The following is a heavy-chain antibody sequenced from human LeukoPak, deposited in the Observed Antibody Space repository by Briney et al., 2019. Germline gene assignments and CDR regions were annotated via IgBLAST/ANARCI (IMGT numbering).Heavy chain of an antibody. J-gene: IGHJ2*01. Sequence: QPGGSLRLSCAASGFTFTSYEMNWLRQAPGKGLEWIAYISVTSSHIYYGESVKGRFSVSRDNAKNSVYLQMNNLRAEDTAVYYCAKDGSLWFGELSYSQPLGWYFDLWGRGTLVTVSS. CDR2: ISVTSSHI. D-gene: IGHD3-10*01. V-gene: IGHV3-48*03. CDR3: AKDGSLWFGELSYSQPLGWYFDL. CDR1: GFTFTSYE.